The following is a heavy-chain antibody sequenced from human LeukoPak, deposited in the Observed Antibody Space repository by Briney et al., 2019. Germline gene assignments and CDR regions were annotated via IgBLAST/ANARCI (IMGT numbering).Heavy chain of an antibody. J-gene: IGHJ6*04. CDR1: GFTFSSYW. D-gene: IGHD5-18*01. CDR2: IKQDGSEK. V-gene: IGHV3-7*03. CDR3: ARIWALQLWLFGMDV. Sequence: PGGSLRLSCAASGFTFSSYWMSWVRQAPGKGLEWVANIKQDGSEKYYVDSVKGRFTISRDNAKNSLYLQMNSLRAEDTAVYYCARIWALQLWLFGMDVWSKGTTVTVSS.